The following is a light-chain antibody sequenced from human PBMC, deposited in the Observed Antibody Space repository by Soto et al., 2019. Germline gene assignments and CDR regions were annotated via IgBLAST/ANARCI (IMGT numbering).Light chain of an antibody. V-gene: IGKV3D-20*02. CDR1: QSVSSSY. J-gene: IGKJ4*01. CDR3: QQRSNWQGAT. CDR2: DAS. Sequence: IVLTQYKGTLSLSPGERATLSCRARQSVSSSYLAWYQQKPGQAPRLLIYDASNRATGIPARFSGSGSGTDFTLTISSLEPEDFAVYYCQQRSNWQGATFGGGTMVDI.